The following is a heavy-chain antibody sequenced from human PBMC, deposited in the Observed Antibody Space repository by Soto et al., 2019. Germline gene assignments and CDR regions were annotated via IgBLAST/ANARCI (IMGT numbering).Heavy chain of an antibody. J-gene: IGHJ6*02. Sequence: GESLKISCKGSGYSFTSYWIGWVRQMPGKGLEWMGIIYPGDSDTRYSPSFQGQVTISADKSISTAYLQWSSLKASDTAMYYCARSRAPYYGSGINGMDVWGQGTTVTVSS. CDR1: GYSFTSYW. D-gene: IGHD3-10*01. V-gene: IGHV5-51*01. CDR3: ARSRAPYYGSGINGMDV. CDR2: IYPGDSDT.